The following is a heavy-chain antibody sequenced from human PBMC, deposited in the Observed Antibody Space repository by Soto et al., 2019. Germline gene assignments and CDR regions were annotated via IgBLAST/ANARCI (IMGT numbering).Heavy chain of an antibody. Sequence: GGSLRLSCAASGFTFSSYGMHWVRQAPGKGLEWVAVIWYDGSNKYYADSVKGRFTISRDNSKNTLYLQMNSLRAEDTAVYYCAREGGSSSGFFSLPGYWGQGTLVTVSS. CDR2: IWYDGSNK. CDR1: GFTFSSYG. CDR3: AREGGSSSGFFSLPGY. V-gene: IGHV3-33*01. D-gene: IGHD6-19*01. J-gene: IGHJ4*02.